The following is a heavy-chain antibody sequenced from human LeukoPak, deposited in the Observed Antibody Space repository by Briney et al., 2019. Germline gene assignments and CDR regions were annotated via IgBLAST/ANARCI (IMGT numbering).Heavy chain of an antibody. Sequence: ASVKVSCKASGYTCTSYYLHWVRQVPGQGPEWVGIIDPSGGSTNYAQKFQGRVTMTRDTSTSTVYMELSSLRSDDTAVYYCVKKANWFFDYWGQGTLVTVSS. J-gene: IGHJ4*02. D-gene: IGHD3-10*01. CDR2: IDPSGGST. V-gene: IGHV1-46*03. CDR3: VKKANWFFDY. CDR1: GYTCTSYY.